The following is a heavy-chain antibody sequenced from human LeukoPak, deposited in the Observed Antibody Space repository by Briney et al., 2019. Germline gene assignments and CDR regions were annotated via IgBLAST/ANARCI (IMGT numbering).Heavy chain of an antibody. CDR3: ARYASGSYYWFDP. Sequence: SETXSLTCTVSGGSNSSTSYHWAWIXQPPGKGLEWIATVYYTGSAYYNPSLKSRVTISVDTSKSQFSLKLSSVTTEDTALYYCARYASGSYYWFDPWGQGTLVTVSS. J-gene: IGHJ5*02. CDR2: VYYTGSA. D-gene: IGHD3-10*01. V-gene: IGHV4-39*01. CDR1: GGSNSSTSYH.